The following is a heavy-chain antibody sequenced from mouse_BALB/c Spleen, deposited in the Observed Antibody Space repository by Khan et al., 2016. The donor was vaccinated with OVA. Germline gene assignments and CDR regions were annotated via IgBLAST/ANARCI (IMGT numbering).Heavy chain of an antibody. J-gene: IGHJ3*01. V-gene: IGHV9-3-1*01. D-gene: IGHD2-1*01. CDR3: ARSNGNYWFAY. Sequence: QIQLVQSGPELKKPGETVKISCKASGYTLTDYGMNWVKPAPGKGLKWMGWINTYTGEATYADDFKGRFAFSLETSASTAYLQVHNLKTEDTATYFCARSNGNYWFAYWGQGTLVTVSA. CDR1: GYTLTDYG. CDR2: INTYTGEA.